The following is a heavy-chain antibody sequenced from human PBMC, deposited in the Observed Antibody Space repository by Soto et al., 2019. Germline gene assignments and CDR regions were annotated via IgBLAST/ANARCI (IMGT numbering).Heavy chain of an antibody. CDR2: ISYDGTNK. CDR3: ARGDTLPGY. Sequence: QVQLVESGGGVVQPGRSLRLSCAAAGFSFSRYGMHWVRQAPGKGLEWVAIISYDGTNKHYADSVKGRFTISRDNSKSTMYLQMNSLRAEDTAVYYCARGDTLPGYWGQGTLVTVSS. CDR1: GFSFSRYG. J-gene: IGHJ4*02. V-gene: IGHV3-33*01. D-gene: IGHD3-10*01.